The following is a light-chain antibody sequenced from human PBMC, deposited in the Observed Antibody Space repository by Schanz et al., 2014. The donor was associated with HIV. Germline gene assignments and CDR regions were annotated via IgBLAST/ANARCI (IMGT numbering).Light chain of an antibody. J-gene: IGKJ1*01. CDR1: QSLSSY. Sequence: EIVLTQSPATLSLSPGERATLSCRASQSLSSYLAWYQQKPGQAPRLLIYDASNRATGIPARFSGSGSGTDFTLTISSLEPEDFAVYYCQHYDSSPLAFGQGTKVEIK. CDR2: DAS. V-gene: IGKV3-11*01. CDR3: QHYDSSPLA.